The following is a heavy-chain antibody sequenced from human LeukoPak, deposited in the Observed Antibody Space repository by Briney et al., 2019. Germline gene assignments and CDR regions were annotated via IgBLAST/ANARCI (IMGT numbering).Heavy chain of an antibody. CDR2: IWYDGSNK. V-gene: IGHV3-33*01. Sequence: GRSLRLSYAASGFTFSNYGMHWVRQAPGKGLEWVAVIWYDGSNKYYADSVKGRFTISRDNSKNTLYLQMNSLRAEDTAVYYCAGNYGPYYFDYWGQGTLVTVSS. CDR1: GFTFSNYG. D-gene: IGHD3-10*01. CDR3: AGNYGPYYFDY. J-gene: IGHJ4*02.